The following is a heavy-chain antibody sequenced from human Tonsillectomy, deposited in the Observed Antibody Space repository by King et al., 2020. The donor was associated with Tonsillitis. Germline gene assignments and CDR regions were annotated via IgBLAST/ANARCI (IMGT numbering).Heavy chain of an antibody. CDR1: GFPFNNYA. D-gene: IGHD1-26*01. V-gene: IGHV3-23*01. J-gene: IGHJ3*02. Sequence: VQLMESGGGLVQPGGSLRLSFAASGFPFNNYAMSLVRQPPGKGLEWVSAIRGRGGSTYYAYSVKGRFTISRDNSKNTQYLQMNSLRVEDTAVYYCAKELGDEVGDGFDIWGQGTMVTVSS. CDR3: AKELGDEVGDGFDI. CDR2: IRGRGGST.